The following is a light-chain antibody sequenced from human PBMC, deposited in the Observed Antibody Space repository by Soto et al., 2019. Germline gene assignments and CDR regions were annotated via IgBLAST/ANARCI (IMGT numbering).Light chain of an antibody. CDR3: SSYTGDVL. CDR2: DVT. J-gene: IGLJ2*01. Sequence: QSVLTQPASVSGSPGQSITISCTGTSSDFVSWYQQHPGTAPKLVIYDVTYRPSGVSNRFSGSKSGNTASLTISGLQAEDEADYYCSSYTGDVLFGGGTKLTVL. V-gene: IGLV2-14*03. CDR1: SSDF.